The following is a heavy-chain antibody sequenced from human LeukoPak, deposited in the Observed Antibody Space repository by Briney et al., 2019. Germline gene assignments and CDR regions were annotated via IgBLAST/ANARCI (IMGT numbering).Heavy chain of an antibody. Sequence: GESLKISCKGSGYSFTSYWIGWVRQMPGKGLEWMGIIYPGDSDTRYSPSFQGQVTISADKSISTAYLQWSSLKASDTAMYYCARRYCSGGSCYSDDAFDIWGQGTMVAVSS. CDR3: ARRYCSGGSCYSDDAFDI. D-gene: IGHD2-15*01. CDR1: GYSFTSYW. V-gene: IGHV5-51*01. CDR2: IYPGDSDT. J-gene: IGHJ3*02.